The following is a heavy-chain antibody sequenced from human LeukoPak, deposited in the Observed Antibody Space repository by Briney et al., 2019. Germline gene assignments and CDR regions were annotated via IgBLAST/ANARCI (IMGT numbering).Heavy chain of an antibody. CDR1: GFTLSSYA. CDR2: IGSNGGST. CDR3: VKDLVLGYGSGPFDP. D-gene: IGHD3-10*01. J-gene: IGHJ5*02. V-gene: IGHV3-64D*06. Sequence: GGSLRLSCSASGFTLSSYAMHWVRQAPGKGLEYVSAIGSNGGSTYYADSVKGRFTISRDNFKNTLYLQMSSLRAEDTAVYYCVKDLVLGYGSGPFDPWGQGTLVTVSS.